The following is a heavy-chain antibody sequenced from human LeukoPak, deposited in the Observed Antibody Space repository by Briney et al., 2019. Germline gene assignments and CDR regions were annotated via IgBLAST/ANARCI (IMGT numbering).Heavy chain of an antibody. D-gene: IGHD3-22*01. Sequence: KVSCKVSGYTLTELSMHWVRQAPGKGLEWMGIIYPGDSDTRYSPSFQGQVTISADKSISTAYLQWSSLKASDTAMYYCARHYYDSSGYPITQYYFDYWGQGTLVTVSS. CDR3: ARHYYDSSGYPITQYYFDY. CDR1: GYTLTELS. CDR2: IYPGDSDT. J-gene: IGHJ4*02. V-gene: IGHV5-51*01.